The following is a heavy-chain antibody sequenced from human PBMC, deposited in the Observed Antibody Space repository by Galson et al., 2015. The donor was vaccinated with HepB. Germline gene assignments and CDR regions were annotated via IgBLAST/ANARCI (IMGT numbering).Heavy chain of an antibody. CDR2: IYDSGYT. Sequence: ETLSLTCSVSGGSISSHYWSWIRQPPERGLEWIGFIYDSGYTNYNPSLKSRVTISVDTSKNQFSLRPRSVTAADTAVYYCARHGGSGSVSYYYAMDVWGLGTTVTVSS. CDR1: GGSISSHY. V-gene: IGHV4-59*08. J-gene: IGHJ6*02. CDR3: ARHGGSGSVSYYYAMDV. D-gene: IGHD3-10*01.